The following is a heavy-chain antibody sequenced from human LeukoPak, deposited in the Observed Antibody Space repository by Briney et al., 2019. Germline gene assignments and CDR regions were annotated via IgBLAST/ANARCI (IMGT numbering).Heavy chain of an antibody. D-gene: IGHD3-10*01. CDR1: GFTFSSYS. CDR2: ISSSSSYI. J-gene: IGHJ4*02. CDR3: ARVGALWFGEYVFDY. Sequence: GGSLRLSCAASGFTFSSYSMNWVRQAPGKGLEWVSSISSSSSYIYYADSVKGRFTISRDNAKNPLYLQMNSLRAEDTAVYYCARVGALWFGEYVFDYWGQGTLITVSS. V-gene: IGHV3-21*01.